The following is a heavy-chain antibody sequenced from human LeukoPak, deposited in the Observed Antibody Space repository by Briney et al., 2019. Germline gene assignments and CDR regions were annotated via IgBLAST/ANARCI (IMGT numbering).Heavy chain of an antibody. V-gene: IGHV4-34*01. Sequence: PSETLSLTCVVYGGSFSGYYWSWIRQPPGKGLEWIGEVSHSGSTNYNPSLKSRVTISVDTSKNQFSLKLSSVTAADTAVYYCARVSRYYMDVWGKGTTVTVSS. CDR2: VSHSGST. CDR1: GGSFSGYY. J-gene: IGHJ6*03. CDR3: ARVSRYYMDV.